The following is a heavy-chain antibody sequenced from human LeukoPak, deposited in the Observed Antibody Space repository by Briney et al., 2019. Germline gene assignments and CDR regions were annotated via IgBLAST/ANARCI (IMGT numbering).Heavy chain of an antibody. CDR2: INPNSAST. J-gene: IGHJ3*01. CDR3: ARGDFGETNTAFDV. CDR1: GYTFTDYD. Sequence: ASVKVSCKTSGYTFTDYDVHWVRQAPGQGLEWMGWINPNSASTNYAQRLQGRVTVTRDTSLSIAYMGLGSLTSEDAAVYFCARGDFGETNTAFDVWGQGTLVAVSS. V-gene: IGHV1-8*03. D-gene: IGHD4-17*01.